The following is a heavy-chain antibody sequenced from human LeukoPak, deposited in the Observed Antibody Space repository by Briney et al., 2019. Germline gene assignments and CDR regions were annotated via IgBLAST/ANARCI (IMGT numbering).Heavy chain of an antibody. D-gene: IGHD3-9*01. Sequence: SETLSLTCTVSGGSISSYYWSWIRQPPGKGLEWIGYIYYSGSTNYNPSLKSRVTISVDTSKNQFSLKLSSVTAADTAVYYCARAPLRYFDWLSTEFAYWGQGTLVTVSS. CDR2: IYYSGST. V-gene: IGHV4-59*08. J-gene: IGHJ4*02. CDR3: ARAPLRYFDWLSTEFAY. CDR1: GGSISSYY.